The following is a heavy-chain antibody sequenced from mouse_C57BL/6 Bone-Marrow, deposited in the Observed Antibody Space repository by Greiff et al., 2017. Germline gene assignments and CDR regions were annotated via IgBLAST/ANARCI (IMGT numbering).Heavy chain of an antibody. CDR2: IYPSDSET. Sequence: QVQLQQPGAELVRPGSSVKLSCKASGYTFTSYWMDWVKQRPGQGLEWIGNIYPSDSETHYNQKFKDKATLTVDKSSSTAYMQLSSLTSEDSAVYYCARLRGFDYWGQGTTLTVSS. CDR3: ARLRGFDY. CDR1: GYTFTSYW. V-gene: IGHV1-61*01. J-gene: IGHJ2*01.